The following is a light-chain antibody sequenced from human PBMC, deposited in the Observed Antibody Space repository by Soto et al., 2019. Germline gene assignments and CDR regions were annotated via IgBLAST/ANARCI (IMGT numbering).Light chain of an antibody. V-gene: IGKV3-20*01. CDR2: AAS. CDR3: QQDGSPGTWT. Sequence: EVVLTQSPGTLSLSPGERATLSCRASQSVTSSYLAWYQQKPGQAPRLLIYAASSRATGIPDRFSGSGSGTDFTLSISRLEPEDCAVYYCQQDGSPGTWTYGQGNKVDIK. J-gene: IGKJ1*01. CDR1: QSVTSSY.